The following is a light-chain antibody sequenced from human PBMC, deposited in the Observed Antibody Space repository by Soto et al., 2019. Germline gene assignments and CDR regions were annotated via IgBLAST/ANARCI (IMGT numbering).Light chain of an antibody. CDR3: SSYAGSNNFPYWA. J-gene: IGLJ3*02. V-gene: IGLV2-8*01. CDR2: EVS. Sequence: QSALTQPPSASGSPGQSVTISCTGTSSDVGGYNYVSWYQQHPGKAPKLMIYEVSKRPSGVPDRFSGSKSGNTASLTVSGLQAEDEADYYCSSYAGSNNFPYWAFGGGTQLTVL. CDR1: SSDVGGYNY.